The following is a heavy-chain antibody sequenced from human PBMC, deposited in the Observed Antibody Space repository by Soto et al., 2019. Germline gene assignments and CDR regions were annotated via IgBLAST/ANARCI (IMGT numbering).Heavy chain of an antibody. CDR3: ARDEGSPGGSSRSWEKGRDAFDI. V-gene: IGHV1-69*13. CDR1: GGTFSSYS. J-gene: IGHJ3*02. D-gene: IGHD6-13*01. CDR2: IIPIFGTA. Sequence: SVKVSCKASGGTFSSYSISWVRQAPGQGLEWMGGIIPIFGTANYAQKFQGRVTITADESTSTAYMELSSLRSEDTAVYYWARDEGSPGGSSRSWEKGRDAFDI.